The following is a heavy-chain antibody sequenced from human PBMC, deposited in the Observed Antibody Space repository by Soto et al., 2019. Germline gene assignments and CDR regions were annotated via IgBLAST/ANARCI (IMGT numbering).Heavy chain of an antibody. V-gene: IGHV1-18*01. CDR2: IRPDNGNT. D-gene: IGHD1-20*01. J-gene: IGHJ1*01. Sequence: VSVKVSCKASGYTFSTSGISWVRQAPGQGLEWVGWIRPDNGNTKSAQRLQGRVTLTTDTSASTAYMELRSLTSDDTAMYYCARDTESNRYNDWGQGTLVTVSS. CDR1: GYTFSTSG. CDR3: ARDTESNRYND.